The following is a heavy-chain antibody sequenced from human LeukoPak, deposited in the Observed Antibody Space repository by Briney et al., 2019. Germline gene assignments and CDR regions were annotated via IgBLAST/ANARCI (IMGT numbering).Heavy chain of an antibody. CDR2: ISGSGGST. J-gene: IGHJ3*02. Sequence: GGSLRLSCAASGFTFSSYAMSWVRQAPGKGLEWVSAISGSGGSTYYADSVKGRFTISRDNSKNTLYLQMNSLRAVDTAVYYCASLISVPAALDAFDIWGQGTMVTVSS. D-gene: IGHD2-2*01. CDR1: GFTFSSYA. CDR3: ASLISVPAALDAFDI. V-gene: IGHV3-23*01.